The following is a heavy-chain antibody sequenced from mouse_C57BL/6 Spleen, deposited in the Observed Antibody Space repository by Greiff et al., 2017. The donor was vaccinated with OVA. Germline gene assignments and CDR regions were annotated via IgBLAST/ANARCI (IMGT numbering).Heavy chain of an antibody. J-gene: IGHJ4*01. Sequence: QVTLKESGPGILQSSQTLSLTCSFSGFSLSTSGMGVSWIRQPSGKGLEWLAHIYWDDDKRYNPSLKSRLTISKDTSRNQVFLKITSVDTADTATYYCARSPIYYGNFPYAMDYWGQGTSVTVSS. CDR1: GFSLSTSGMG. CDR2: IYWDDDK. D-gene: IGHD2-1*01. CDR3: ARSPIYYGNFPYAMDY. V-gene: IGHV8-12*01.